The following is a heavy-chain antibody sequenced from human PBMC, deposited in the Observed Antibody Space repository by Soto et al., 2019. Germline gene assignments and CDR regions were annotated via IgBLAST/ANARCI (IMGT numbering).Heavy chain of an antibody. Sequence: ASVKVSCKASGYTFTGYYMHWVRQAPGQGLEWMGWINPNSGGTNYAQKFQGRVTMTRDTSISTAYMELSRLRSDDTAVYYCAIREIRYSPVFDYWGQGTLVTVST. CDR3: AIREIRYSPVFDY. CDR2: INPNSGGT. D-gene: IGHD3-9*01. J-gene: IGHJ4*02. CDR1: GYTFTGYY. V-gene: IGHV1-2*02.